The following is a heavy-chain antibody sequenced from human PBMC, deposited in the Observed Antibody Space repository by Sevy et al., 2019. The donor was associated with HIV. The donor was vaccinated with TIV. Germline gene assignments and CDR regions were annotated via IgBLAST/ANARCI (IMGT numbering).Heavy chain of an antibody. CDR1: GFAFSDYY. V-gene: IGHV3-11*06. Sequence: GGSLRLSCAASGFAFSDYYMNWIRQAPGKGLEWDSCISGLTNYINYADSVKGRFTISRDNAKNSVYLQMNSLRAEDTAVYYCARRSSGWDYFDYWGQGTPVTVSS. J-gene: IGHJ4*02. D-gene: IGHD6-19*01. CDR3: ARRSSGWDYFDY. CDR2: ISGLTNYI.